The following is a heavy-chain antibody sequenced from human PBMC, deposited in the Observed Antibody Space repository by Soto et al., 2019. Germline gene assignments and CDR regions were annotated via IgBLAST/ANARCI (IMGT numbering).Heavy chain of an antibody. J-gene: IGHJ4*02. D-gene: IGHD2-2*01. Sequence: EVQLLESGGGLVQPGGSLRLSCAASGFTFSSYAMSWVRQAPGKGLEWVSAISGSGGSTYYADSVKGRFTISRDNSKNTLYLQMNSLRAEDTAVYYCAKGRGYCMSNSCYVGSDYWGQGTLVTVSS. V-gene: IGHV3-23*01. CDR1: GFTFSSYA. CDR3: AKGRGYCMSNSCYVGSDY. CDR2: ISGSGGST.